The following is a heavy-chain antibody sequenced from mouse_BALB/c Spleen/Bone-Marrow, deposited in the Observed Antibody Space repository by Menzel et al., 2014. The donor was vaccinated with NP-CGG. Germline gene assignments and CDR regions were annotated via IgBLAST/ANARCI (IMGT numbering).Heavy chain of an antibody. CDR1: GYAFSSSW. J-gene: IGHJ3*01. CDR3: ARRDYGSSYGWFAY. D-gene: IGHD1-1*01. Sequence: VKLMESGPELVKPGASVKISCKASGYAFSSSWMNWLKQRPGQGLEWIGRIYPGDGDTNYNGKFKAKATLTADKSSSTAYMQLSSLTSVDSAVYFCARRDYGSSYGWFAYWGQGTLVTVSA. CDR2: IYPGDGDT. V-gene: IGHV1-82*01.